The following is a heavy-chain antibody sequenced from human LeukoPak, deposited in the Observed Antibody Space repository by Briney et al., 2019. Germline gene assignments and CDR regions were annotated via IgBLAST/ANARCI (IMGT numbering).Heavy chain of an antibody. Sequence: PGGSLRLSCAASGFTVSSNYMSWVRQAPGKGLVWVSRINTDGSSTSYADSVKGRFTISRDNAKNSLYLQMNSLRAEDTAVYYCAREVRGDFDYWGQGTLVTVSS. CDR2: INTDGSST. CDR3: AREVRGDFDY. CDR1: GFTVSSNY. D-gene: IGHD3-16*01. V-gene: IGHV3-74*01. J-gene: IGHJ4*02.